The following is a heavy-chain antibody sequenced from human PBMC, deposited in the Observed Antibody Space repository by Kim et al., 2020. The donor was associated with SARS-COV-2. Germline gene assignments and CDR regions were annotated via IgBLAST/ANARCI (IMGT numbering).Heavy chain of an antibody. CDR2: INHSGST. D-gene: IGHD4-17*01. CDR3: ARGVYGDYVAFGGRNFDP. CDR1: GGSFSGYY. J-gene: IGHJ5*02. V-gene: IGHV4-34*01. Sequence: SETLSLTCAVYGGSFSGYYWSWIRQPPGKGLEWIGEINHSGSTNYNPSLKSRVTISVDTSKNQFSLKLSSVTAADTAVYYCARGVYGDYVAFGGRNFDPWGQGTLVTVSS.